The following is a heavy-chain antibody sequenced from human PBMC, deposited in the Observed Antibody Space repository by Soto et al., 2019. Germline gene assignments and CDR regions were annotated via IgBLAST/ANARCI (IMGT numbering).Heavy chain of an antibody. CDR3: ARDRAPLYFDY. V-gene: IGHV4-61*01. J-gene: IGHJ4*02. CDR2: IYYSGST. Sequence: PSETLSLTCTVSGGSVSSGSYYWSWIRQPPGKGLEWIGYIYYSGSTNYNPSLKSRVTISVDTSKNQFSLKLSSVTAADTAVYYCARDRAPLYFDYWGQGTLVTVSS. CDR1: GGSVSSGSYY.